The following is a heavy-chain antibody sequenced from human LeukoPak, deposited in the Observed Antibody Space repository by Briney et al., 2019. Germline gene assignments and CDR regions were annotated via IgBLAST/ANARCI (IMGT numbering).Heavy chain of an antibody. CDR3: ARENCGSTSCYWGFDY. CDR1: GFTFSSYW. J-gene: IGHJ4*02. Sequence: GGSLRLSCAASGFTFSSYWIHWVRQAPGKGLVWVSRINSDGGTTTYADSVKGRFTISRDNAKNTLYRQMSSLRVEDTAMYYCARENCGSTSCYWGFDYWGLGTLVTVSS. V-gene: IGHV3-74*01. CDR2: INSDGGTT. D-gene: IGHD2-2*01.